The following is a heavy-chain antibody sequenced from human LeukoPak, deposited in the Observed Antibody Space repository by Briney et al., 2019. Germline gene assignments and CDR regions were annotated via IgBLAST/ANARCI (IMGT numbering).Heavy chain of an antibody. D-gene: IGHD6-13*01. CDR3: ARDSSSWYYFDY. CDR1: GGSISSDNYY. J-gene: IGHJ4*02. CDR2: IYYSGTT. V-gene: IGHV4-39*02. Sequence: PSETLSLTCTVSGGSISSDNYYWGWIRQPPGKGLEWIGSIYYSGTTYYNPSLKSRVTISVDTSKNQFSLKLSSVTAADTALYYCARDSSSWYYFDYWGQGTLVTVSS.